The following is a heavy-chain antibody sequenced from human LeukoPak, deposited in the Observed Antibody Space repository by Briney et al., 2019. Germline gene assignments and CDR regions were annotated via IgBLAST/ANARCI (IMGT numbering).Heavy chain of an antibody. D-gene: IGHD2-8*01. CDR2: INHSGYA. Sequence: PSETLSLTCAVYGGSFSGCYWNWIRQPPGRGLEWIGEINHSGYANYNPSLKSRVTISVDTSKNQFSLKVSSVTAADTAVYYCARGRAGSGLMINWGQGTLVTVSS. CDR1: GGSFSGCY. CDR3: ARGRAGSGLMIN. V-gene: IGHV4-34*01. J-gene: IGHJ4*02.